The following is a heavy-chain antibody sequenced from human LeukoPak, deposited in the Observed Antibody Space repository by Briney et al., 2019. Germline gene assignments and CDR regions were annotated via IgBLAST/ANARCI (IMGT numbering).Heavy chain of an antibody. CDR2: INPNSGGT. D-gene: IGHD2-8*01. CDR3: ARVSCTNGVCPYDY. V-gene: IGHV1-2*02. J-gene: IGHJ4*02. CDR1: GYTFTGYY. Sequence: ASVKVSCKASGYTFTGYYMHWVRQAPGQGLEWMGWINPNSGGTNYAQKFQGRVTMIRDTSISTAYMELSRLRSDDTAVYYCARVSCTNGVCPYDYWGQGTLVTVSS.